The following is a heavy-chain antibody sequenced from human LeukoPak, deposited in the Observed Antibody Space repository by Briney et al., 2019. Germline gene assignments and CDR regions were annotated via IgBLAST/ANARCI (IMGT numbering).Heavy chain of an antibody. J-gene: IGHJ2*01. CDR3: AKGPGYCSSTACYSTWYFDL. CDR2: ISWDGGNT. D-gene: IGHD2-2*01. V-gene: IGHV3-43*01. Sequence: GGSLRLSCAASGFTFDDYTMHWVRQAPGKGLEWVSLISWDGGNTSYADSVKGRFTISRDNSDNSLYLHINSLTTEDTALYYCAKGPGYCSSTACYSTWYFDLWGRGTLVTVSS. CDR1: GFTFDDYT.